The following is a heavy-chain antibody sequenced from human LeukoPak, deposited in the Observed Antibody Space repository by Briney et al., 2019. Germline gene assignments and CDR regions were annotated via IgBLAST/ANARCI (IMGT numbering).Heavy chain of an antibody. V-gene: IGHV3-23*01. J-gene: IGHJ4*02. CDR1: GFTFSSYA. CDR3: ALRRAGSGFGY. D-gene: IGHD3-10*01. CDR2: ISGSGGST. Sequence: PGGSLRLSCAASGFTFSSYAMSWVRQAPGKGLEWVSAISGSGGSTYYADSVKGRFTISRDNPKNTLYLQMNSLRAEDTAVYYCALRRAGSGFGYWGQGTLVTVSS.